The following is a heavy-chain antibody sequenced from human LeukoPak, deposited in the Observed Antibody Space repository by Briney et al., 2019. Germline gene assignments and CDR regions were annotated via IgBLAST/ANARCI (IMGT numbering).Heavy chain of an antibody. D-gene: IGHD2-21*02. J-gene: IGHJ3*02. V-gene: IGHV3-23*01. CDR3: AKEARSAYCGGDCYTGPDAFDI. CDR2: ISGSGGST. Sequence: GGSLRLSCAASGFTFSSYAMSWVRQAPGKGLEWVSAISGSGGSTYYADSVEGRFTISRDNSKNTLYLQMNSLRAEDTAVYYCAKEARSAYCGGDCYTGPDAFDIWGQGTMVTVSS. CDR1: GFTFSSYA.